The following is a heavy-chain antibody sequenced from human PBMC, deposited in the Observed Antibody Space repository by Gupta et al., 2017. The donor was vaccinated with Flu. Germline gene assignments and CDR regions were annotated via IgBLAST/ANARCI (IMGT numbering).Heavy chain of an antibody. CDR3: ERTHVDPDMFIQYNWLDP. CDR2: IFWNDDK. J-gene: IGHJ5*02. Sequence: QVTLKESGPVLVKPTETLTLTCTVSGLSVRNTKMGVSWIRQPPGKALEWLAHIFWNDDKAYTPSLRNRLTISQDTSKSQVVLTLTDVGPMDEGRYYCERTHVDPDMFIQYNWLDPWGQGALVTVSS. V-gene: IGHV2-26*01. D-gene: IGHD3-16*01. CDR1: GLSVRNTKMG.